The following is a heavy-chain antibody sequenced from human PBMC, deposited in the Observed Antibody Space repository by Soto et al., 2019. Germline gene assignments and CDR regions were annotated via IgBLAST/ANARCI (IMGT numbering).Heavy chain of an antibody. J-gene: IGHJ5*02. V-gene: IGHV1-18*01. Sequence: QVHLVQSGVEVKTPGASVKVSCQASGYTFFTYDISWVRQAPGQGLEWMGWISTYRGDTKYAQKFQGRGTMTTDTSTTTAYLELRSLRSDATAVYYCARQHGTTTSEKWFDPWGQGTLVTVSS. D-gene: IGHD3-3*01. CDR3: ARQHGTTTSEKWFDP. CDR2: ISTYRGDT. CDR1: GYTFFTYD.